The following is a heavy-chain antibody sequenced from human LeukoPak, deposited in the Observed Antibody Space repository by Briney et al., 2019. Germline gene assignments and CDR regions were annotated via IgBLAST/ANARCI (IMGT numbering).Heavy chain of an antibody. J-gene: IGHJ5*01. D-gene: IGHD3-3*01. V-gene: IGHV3-64*01. Sequence: GGSLRLSCAASGFTFISYAMHWVRQAPGKGLEYVSAISSNGGSTYYANSVKGRFTISIDNSKNTLYLQMGSLRAEDMAVYYCARERLPSTIFGVVPNPWRFDSWGQGNLVTVSS. CDR2: ISSNGGST. CDR1: GFTFISYA. CDR3: ARERLPSTIFGVVPNPWRFDS.